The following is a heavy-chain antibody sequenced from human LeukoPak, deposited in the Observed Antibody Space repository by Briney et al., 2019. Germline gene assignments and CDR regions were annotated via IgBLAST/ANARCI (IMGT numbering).Heavy chain of an antibody. D-gene: IGHD3-22*01. CDR1: GFTFDDYG. V-gene: IGHV3-20*04. Sequence: GGSLRLSCAASGFTFDDYGMSWVRQAPGKGLEWVSGINWNGGSTGYADSVKGRFTISRGNAKNSLYLQMNSLRAEDTALYYCARVTITYYYDSSGYLGDAFDIWGQGTMVTVSS. CDR2: INWNGGST. J-gene: IGHJ3*02. CDR3: ARVTITYYYDSSGYLGDAFDI.